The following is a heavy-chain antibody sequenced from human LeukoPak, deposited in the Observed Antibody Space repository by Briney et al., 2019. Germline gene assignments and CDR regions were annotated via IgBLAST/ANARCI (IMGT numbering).Heavy chain of an antibody. D-gene: IGHD3-3*01. CDR1: GFTFSTYG. V-gene: IGHV3-30*02. CDR2: ISYDGRKE. J-gene: IGHJ4*02. Sequence: PGGSLRLSCAASGFTFSTYGLHWVRQAPGKGLQWVAFISYDGRKEFFADSVKGRFTISRDNSKNTLYLQMNSLRVEDTAVYHCVKADINTIFGVIISPTLDYWGQGTLVTVSS. CDR3: VKADINTIFGVIISPTLDY.